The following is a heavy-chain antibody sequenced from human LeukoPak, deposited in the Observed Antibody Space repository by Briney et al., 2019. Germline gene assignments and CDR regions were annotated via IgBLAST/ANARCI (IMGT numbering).Heavy chain of an antibody. J-gene: IGHJ3*02. Sequence: GGYLRLSCAASGFTFSSYAMSWVRQAPGKGLEWVSAITNSGGSTYYADSVKGRFTISRDNSKNTLYLQMNSLRAEDTAVYYCAKKTIVGATRDDIWGLGTMVTVSP. V-gene: IGHV3-23*01. D-gene: IGHD1-26*01. CDR3: AKKTIVGATRDDI. CDR2: ITNSGGST. CDR1: GFTFSSYA.